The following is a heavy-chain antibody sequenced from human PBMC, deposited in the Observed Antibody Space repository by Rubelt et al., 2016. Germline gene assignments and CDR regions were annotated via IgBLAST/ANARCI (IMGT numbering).Heavy chain of an antibody. V-gene: IGHV3-11*01. J-gene: IGHJ6*02. CDR2: ISGSGSTI. D-gene: IGHD2-2*01. CDR3: ARSMWVVPSYYGMDV. Sequence: LEWVSAISGSGSTIYYADSVKGRFTISRDNAKNSLYLQMNSLRAEDTAVYYCARSMWVVPSYYGMDVWGQGTTVTVSS.